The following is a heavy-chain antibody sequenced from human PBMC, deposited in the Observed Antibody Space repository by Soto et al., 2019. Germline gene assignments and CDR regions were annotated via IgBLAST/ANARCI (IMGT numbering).Heavy chain of an antibody. V-gene: IGHV3-33*01. CDR1: GFTFSSYG. D-gene: IGHD5-18*01. CDR2: IWYDGSNK. J-gene: IGHJ4*02. Sequence: QVQLVESGGGVVQPGRSLRLSCAASGFTFSSYGMHWVRQAPGKGLEWVAVIWYDGSNKYYADSVKGRFTISRDNSKNTLYLQMHSLRAEDTAVYYCARDTAMVQLSIDYWGQGTLVTVSS. CDR3: ARDTAMVQLSIDY.